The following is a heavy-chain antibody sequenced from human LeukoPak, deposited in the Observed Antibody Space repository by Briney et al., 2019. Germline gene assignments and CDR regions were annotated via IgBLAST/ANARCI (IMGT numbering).Heavy chain of an antibody. CDR1: GGSMSGFF. CDR3: ARAQYWYFDL. Sequence: SETLSLTCTVSGGSMSGFFWTWIRQPPGRELEWIGSIYYSGSSTKYNPSLKSRVTMSVDTSKNQFSLKLSSVTAADTAVYYCARAQYWYFDLWGRGTLVTVSS. V-gene: IGHV4-59*12. J-gene: IGHJ2*01. CDR2: IYYSGSST.